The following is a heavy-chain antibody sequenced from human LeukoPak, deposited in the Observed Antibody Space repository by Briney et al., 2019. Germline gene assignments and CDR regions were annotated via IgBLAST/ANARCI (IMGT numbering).Heavy chain of an antibody. CDR2: IKPDGSEK. CDR3: ASGGYNWNRLDY. D-gene: IGHD1-20*01. J-gene: IGHJ4*02. Sequence: GGSLRLSCAASGFTFSSCFMTWVRRTPGKGLEWVANIKPDGSEKYYMDSVKGRFTISRDNAKNSVYLQMNSLRAEDTAVYYCASGGYNWNRLDYWGQGTLVTVSS. V-gene: IGHV3-7*01. CDR1: GFTFSSCF.